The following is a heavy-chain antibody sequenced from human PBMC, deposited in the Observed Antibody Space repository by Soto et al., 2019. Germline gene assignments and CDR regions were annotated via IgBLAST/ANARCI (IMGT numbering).Heavy chain of an antibody. J-gene: IGHJ6*02. CDR3: ARHLSELARILGPISTDYGLEV. D-gene: IGHD5-12*01. CDR2: IDPSDSYT. Sequence: GESLKISCKGSGYNFTTYRISWVRQLPRRGLAWMGRIDPSDSYTNYSPSFQGHVTISTDKSISTAYLQWSSLKASDTAMYYCARHLSELARILGPISTDYGLEVWGQGTTVTVSS. CDR1: GYNFTTYR. V-gene: IGHV5-10-1*01.